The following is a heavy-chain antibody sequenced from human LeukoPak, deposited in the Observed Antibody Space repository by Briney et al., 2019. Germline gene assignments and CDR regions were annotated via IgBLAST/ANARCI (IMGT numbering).Heavy chain of an antibody. D-gene: IGHD6-19*01. CDR3: ARHIKFAEWLARLDWFDP. J-gene: IGHJ5*02. V-gene: IGHV4-39*01. Sequence: SETLSLTCTVSGGSISSSSYYWGWIRQPPGKGLEWVGSIYYSGSTYYNPSLKSRVTISVDTSKNQFSLKLSSVTAADTAVYYCARHIKFAEWLARLDWFDPWGQGTLVTVSS. CDR2: IYYSGST. CDR1: GGSISSSSYY.